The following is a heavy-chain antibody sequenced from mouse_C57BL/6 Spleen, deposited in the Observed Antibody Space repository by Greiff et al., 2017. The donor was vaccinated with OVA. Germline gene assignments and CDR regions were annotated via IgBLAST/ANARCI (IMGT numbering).Heavy chain of an antibody. CDR2: ISGGGGNT. Sequence: DVKLVESGGGLVKPGGSLKLSCAASGFTFSSYTMSWVRQTPEKRLEWVATISGGGGNTYYPDSVKGRFTISRDNAKNTLYLQMSSLRSEDTALYYCARHLERNYAMDYWGQGTSVTVSS. V-gene: IGHV5-9*01. CDR1: GFTFSSYT. J-gene: IGHJ4*01. CDR3: ARHLERNYAMDY.